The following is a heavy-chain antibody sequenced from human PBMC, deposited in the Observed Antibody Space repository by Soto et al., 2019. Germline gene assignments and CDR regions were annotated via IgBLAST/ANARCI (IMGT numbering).Heavy chain of an antibody. D-gene: IGHD5-12*01. CDR1: GYTFTSYG. CDR3: ARRGSCYDLY. J-gene: IGHJ4*02. V-gene: IGHV1-18*04. Sequence: QVQLVQSRAEVKKPGASVKVSCKDSGYTFTSYGISWVRQAPGQGLEWMGWISAYHGNTNYAQKLQGRVTMTRDTATSTAYMELRSLTSDVTAVYYCARRGSCYDLYWGQGTLVTFSS. CDR2: ISAYHGNT.